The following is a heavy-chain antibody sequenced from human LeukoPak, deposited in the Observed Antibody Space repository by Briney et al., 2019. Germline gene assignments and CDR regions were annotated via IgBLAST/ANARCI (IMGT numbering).Heavy chain of an antibody. J-gene: IGHJ4*02. CDR1: GYTFTGYY. CDR3: ARVGRYCSSTSCYIAY. D-gene: IGHD2-2*02. Sequence: ASVTVSFKSSGYTFTGYYMHWVRQAPGQGLAGMGGINPNSGGKNYAQKFQGRVTMTRDTSISTAYMELSRLRSDDTAVYYCARVGRYCSSTSCYIAYWGQGTLVTVSS. V-gene: IGHV1-2*02. CDR2: INPNSGGK.